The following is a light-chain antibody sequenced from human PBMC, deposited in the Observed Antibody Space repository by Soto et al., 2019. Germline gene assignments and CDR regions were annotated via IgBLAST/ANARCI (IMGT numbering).Light chain of an antibody. CDR3: QQYESYSPLT. V-gene: IGKV1-5*01. J-gene: IGKJ4*01. Sequence: IQLTQSPSSLSAFVGDIVTITCRASQSIRSWLAWYQQKPGKAPKLLIYDAYSLESGVPSRFSGRRSGTEFTLTIAGLQPEDFATYYCQQYESYSPLTFGGGTKVDIK. CDR2: DAY. CDR1: QSIRSW.